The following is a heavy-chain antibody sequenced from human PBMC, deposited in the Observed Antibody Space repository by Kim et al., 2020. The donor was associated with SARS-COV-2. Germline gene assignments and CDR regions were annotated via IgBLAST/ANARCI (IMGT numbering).Heavy chain of an antibody. J-gene: IGHJ5*02. V-gene: IGHV1-24*01. CDR3: ATSSPYYYGSGWFDP. D-gene: IGHD3-10*01. Sequence: AQKFKGRVTMTEDTSTDTAYMELSSLRSEDTAVYYCATSSPYYYGSGWFDPWGQGTLVTVSS.